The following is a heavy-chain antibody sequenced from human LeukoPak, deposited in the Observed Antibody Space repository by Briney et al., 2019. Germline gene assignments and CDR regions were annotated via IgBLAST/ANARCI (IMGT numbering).Heavy chain of an antibody. D-gene: IGHD6-13*01. J-gene: IGHJ4*02. Sequence: GGSLRLSCAASGFTFSSYSMNWVRQAPGKGLEWVSSISSSSSYIYYEDSVKGRFTISRDNAKNSLYLQMNSLRAEDTALYYCAKDRRRYSSSWYTFDYWGQGTLVTVSS. CDR2: ISSSSSYI. CDR1: GFTFSSYS. V-gene: IGHV3-21*04. CDR3: AKDRRRYSSSWYTFDY.